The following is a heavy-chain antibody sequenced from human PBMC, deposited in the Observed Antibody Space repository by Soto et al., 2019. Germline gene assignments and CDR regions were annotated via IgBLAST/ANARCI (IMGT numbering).Heavy chain of an antibody. V-gene: IGHV3-74*01. J-gene: IGHJ6*02. Sequence: PGGSLRLSCAASGFTFSSYWMHWVRQAPGKGLVWVSRINSDGSSTSYADSVKGRFTISRDNAKNTLYLQMNSLRAEDTAVYYCAKESTAARFLEWPEGDYGMDVWGQGTSVPVSS. D-gene: IGHD3-3*01. CDR2: INSDGSST. CDR3: AKESTAARFLEWPEGDYGMDV. CDR1: GFTFSSYW.